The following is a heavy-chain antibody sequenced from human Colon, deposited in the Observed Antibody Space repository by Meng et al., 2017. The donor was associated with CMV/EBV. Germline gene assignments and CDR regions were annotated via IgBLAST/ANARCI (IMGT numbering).Heavy chain of an antibody. Sequence: KISCKASGGTFSSYSISWVRQAPGQGLEWMGRISPSLEITNYAQRFQDRVTVTADISTSTAYMELSSLRSEDTAVYFCARDLLWGSTSTYFDNWGQGTQVTVSS. D-gene: IGHD6-6*01. CDR2: ISPSLEIT. J-gene: IGHJ4*02. CDR1: GGTFSSYS. V-gene: IGHV1-69*04. CDR3: ARDLLWGSTSTYFDN.